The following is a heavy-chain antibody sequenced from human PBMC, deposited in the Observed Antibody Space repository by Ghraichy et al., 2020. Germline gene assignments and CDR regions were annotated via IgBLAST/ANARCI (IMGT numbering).Heavy chain of an antibody. CDR1: GFTLSSYS. CDR3: ARGSKVVRFYYYDALDV. D-gene: IGHD4-23*01. CDR2: ITSSSRTK. V-gene: IGHV3-48*02. Sequence: GESLNISCVASGFTLSSYSLNWVRQAPGKGLEWVSYITSSSRTKSCADSVKGRFTISRDNAKNSLYLQMNSLRDEDTAVYYCARGSKVVRFYYYDALDVWGQGTTVTVSS. J-gene: IGHJ6*02.